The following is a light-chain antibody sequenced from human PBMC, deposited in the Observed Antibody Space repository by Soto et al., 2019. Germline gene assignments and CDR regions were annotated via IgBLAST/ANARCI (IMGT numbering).Light chain of an antibody. Sequence: QSVLTQPPSVSAAPGQKVTISCSGSSSNLGNNYVSWYQQIPGTAPKLLIYENSKRPSGIPDRFSGSKSGTSATLGITGLQTGDEADYYCGTWDSSLSAVVFGGGTKLTVL. CDR2: ENS. CDR1: SSNLGNNY. CDR3: GTWDSSLSAVV. J-gene: IGLJ2*01. V-gene: IGLV1-51*02.